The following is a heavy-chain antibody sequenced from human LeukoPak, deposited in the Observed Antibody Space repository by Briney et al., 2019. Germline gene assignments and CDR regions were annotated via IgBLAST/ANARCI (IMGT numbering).Heavy chain of an antibody. J-gene: IGHJ6*03. CDR3: ARDLKYYYDSSGYYTYYMDV. CDR2: IYTSGST. D-gene: IGHD3-22*01. CDR1: GGSISSGSYY. Sequence: SQTLSLTCTVSGGSISSGSYYWSWIRQPAGKGLEWIGRIYTSGSTNYNPSLKSRVTMSVDTSKNQFSLKLSSVTAADTAVYYCARDLKYYYDSSGYYTYYMDVWGKGTTVTVSS. V-gene: IGHV4-61*02.